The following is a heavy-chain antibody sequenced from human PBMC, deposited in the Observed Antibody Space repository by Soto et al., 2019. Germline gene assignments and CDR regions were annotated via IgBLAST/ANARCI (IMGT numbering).Heavy chain of an antibody. V-gene: IGHV3-48*04. CDR3: ASAILGYCSSTSCYAPNGMDV. D-gene: IGHD2-2*01. J-gene: IGHJ6*02. Sequence: GGSLRLSCAASGFTFSSYSMNWVRQAPGKGLEWVSYISSSSSTIYYADSVKGRFTISRDNAKNSLYLQMNSLRAEDTAVYYCASAILGYCSSTSCYAPNGMDVWGQGTTVTVSS. CDR2: ISSSSSTI. CDR1: GFTFSSYS.